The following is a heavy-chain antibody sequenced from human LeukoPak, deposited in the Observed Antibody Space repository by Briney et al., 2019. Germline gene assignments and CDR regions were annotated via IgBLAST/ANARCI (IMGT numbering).Heavy chain of an antibody. CDR1: GFTVSSNY. CDR2: IYSGGST. J-gene: IGHJ6*02. V-gene: IGHV3-53*05. D-gene: IGHD6-13*01. CDR3: ARGGYSSSWYLAYYYYGMDV. Sequence: GGSLRLSCAASGFTVSSNYMSWVRQAPGKGLEWVSVIYSGGSTYYADSVKGRFTISRDNSKNTLYLQMNSLRAEDTAVYYCARGGYSSSWYLAYYYYGMDVWGQGTTVTVSS.